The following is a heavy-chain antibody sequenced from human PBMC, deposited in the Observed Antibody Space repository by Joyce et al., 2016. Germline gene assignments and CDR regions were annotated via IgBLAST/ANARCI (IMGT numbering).Heavy chain of an antibody. CDR2: IYPGGDT. CDR1: GFTVNTNY. CDR3: VGSDWYYFDY. D-gene: IGHD6-19*01. Sequence: EVRLVESGGGLIQPGGSLRLSCAASGFTVNTNYMNWVRQAPGKGLEWVSVIYPGGDTYYADSVKGRFSISRDSFKNTVSLQMNSLRAEDTAVYFCVGSDWYYFDYWGQGALVAVSS. V-gene: IGHV3-53*01. J-gene: IGHJ4*02.